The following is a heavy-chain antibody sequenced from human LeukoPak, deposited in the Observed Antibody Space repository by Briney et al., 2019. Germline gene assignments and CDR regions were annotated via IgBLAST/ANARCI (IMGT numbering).Heavy chain of an antibody. D-gene: IGHD3-22*01. V-gene: IGHV3-33*06. J-gene: IGHJ4*02. CDR2: IWYDGSNK. CDR1: GFTFSSYG. CDR3: AKDFGAYYYDSSGYPDDY. Sequence: GGSLRLSCAASGFTFSSYGMHWVRQAPGKGPEWVAVIWYDGSNKYYADSVKGRFTISRDNSKNTLYLQMNSLRAEDTAVYYCAKDFGAYYYDSSGYPDDYWGQGTLVTVSS.